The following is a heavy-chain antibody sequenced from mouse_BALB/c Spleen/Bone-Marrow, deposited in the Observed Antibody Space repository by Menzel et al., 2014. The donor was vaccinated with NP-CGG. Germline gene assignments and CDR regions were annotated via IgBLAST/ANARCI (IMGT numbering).Heavy chain of an antibody. D-gene: IGHD2-14*01. V-gene: IGHV1S130*01. Sequence: LQESGSVLVRPGASVKLSCKASGYTFTNSWIHWAKPRPGQGLEWIGEIHPNSGNTNFNEKFKVKATLTVDTSSSTAYVDLSSLTAEDSAVYYCARHHRYAYYFDYWGQGTTLTVSS. CDR1: GYTFTNSW. CDR2: IHPNSGNT. J-gene: IGHJ2*01. CDR3: ARHHRYAYYFDY.